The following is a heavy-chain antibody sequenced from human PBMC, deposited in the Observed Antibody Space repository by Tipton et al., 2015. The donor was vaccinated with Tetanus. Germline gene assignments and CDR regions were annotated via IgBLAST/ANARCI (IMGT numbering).Heavy chain of an antibody. V-gene: IGHV4-39*07. Sequence: TLSLTCTVSGGSISSSSYYWGWIRQPPGKGLEWIGEINHSGSTNYNPSLKSRVTISVDTSKNQFSLKLSSVTAADTAVYYCARGSYYGSYWGQGTLVTVSS. CDR1: GGSISSSSYY. J-gene: IGHJ4*02. CDR2: INHSGST. CDR3: ARGSYYGSY. D-gene: IGHD3-10*01.